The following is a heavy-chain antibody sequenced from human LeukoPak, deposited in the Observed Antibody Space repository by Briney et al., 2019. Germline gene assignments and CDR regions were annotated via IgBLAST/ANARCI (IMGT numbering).Heavy chain of an antibody. CDR2: ISYDGSNK. Sequence: PGGSLRLSCAASGFTFSSYAMHWVRQAPGKGLEWVAVISYDGSNKYYADSVKGRFTISRDNSKNTLYLQMNSLRAEDTAVYYCARNGDVAPMFWYFDYWGQGTLVTVSS. CDR1: GFTFSSYA. D-gene: IGHD3-10*02. V-gene: IGHV3-30*04. J-gene: IGHJ4*02. CDR3: ARNGDVAPMFWYFDY.